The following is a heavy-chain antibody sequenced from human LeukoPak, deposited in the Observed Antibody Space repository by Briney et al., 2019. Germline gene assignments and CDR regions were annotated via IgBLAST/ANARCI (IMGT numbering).Heavy chain of an antibody. V-gene: IGHV3-21*01. Sequence: PGGSLRLSCAASGFTFSSYSMNWVRQAPGKGLEWVSSISSSSSYIYYADSVKGRLTISRDNAKNSLYLQMNSLRAEDTAVYYCARDSTYYYDSSGYPPDYWGQGTLVTVSS. J-gene: IGHJ4*02. CDR1: GFTFSSYS. CDR3: ARDSTYYYDSSGYPPDY. CDR2: ISSSSSYI. D-gene: IGHD3-22*01.